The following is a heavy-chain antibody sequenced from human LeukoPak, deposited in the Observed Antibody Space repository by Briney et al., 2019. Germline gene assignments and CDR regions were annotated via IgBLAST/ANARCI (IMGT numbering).Heavy chain of an antibody. CDR3: ARGSWLKYYFDY. D-gene: IGHD6-13*01. CDR1: GFTFSSYW. CDR2: INHNGNVN. Sequence: QPGGSLRLSCAASGFTFSSYWMNWARQAPGKGLEWVASINHNGNVNYYVDSVKGRFTISRDNAKNSLYLQMNSLRAEDTAVYYCARGSWLKYYFDYWGQGTLVTVSS. J-gene: IGHJ4*02. V-gene: IGHV3-7*01.